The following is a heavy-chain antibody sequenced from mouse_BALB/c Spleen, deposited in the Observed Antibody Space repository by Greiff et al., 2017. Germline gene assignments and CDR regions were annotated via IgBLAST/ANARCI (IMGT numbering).Heavy chain of an antibody. D-gene: IGHD1-1*02. Sequence: VQLQQSVAELVRSGASVKLSCTASGFNIKDYYMHWVKQRPEQGLEWIGWIDPENGDTEYAPKFQGKATMTADTSSNTAYLQLSSLTSEDTAVYYCNEGWYYAMDYWGQGTSVTVSS. V-gene: IGHV14-4*02. J-gene: IGHJ4*01. CDR2: IDPENGDT. CDR3: NEGWYYAMDY. CDR1: GFNIKDYY.